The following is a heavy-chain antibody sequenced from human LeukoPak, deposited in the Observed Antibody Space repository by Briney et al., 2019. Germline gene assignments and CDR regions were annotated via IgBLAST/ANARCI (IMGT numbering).Heavy chain of an antibody. Sequence: GESLKISCKGSGYSFPTYWIGWVRQMPGEGLGWMGIIYPGDSDTTYSPSFQGQVTISADKSISTAYLQWSSLKASDTAVYYCARVGGAEYSSSQPFDYWGQGTLVTVSS. J-gene: IGHJ4*02. CDR2: IYPGDSDT. D-gene: IGHD6-13*01. V-gene: IGHV5-51*01. CDR1: GYSFPTYW. CDR3: ARVGGAEYSSSQPFDY.